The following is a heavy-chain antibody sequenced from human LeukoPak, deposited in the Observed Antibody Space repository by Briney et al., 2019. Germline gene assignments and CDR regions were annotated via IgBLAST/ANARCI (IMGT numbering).Heavy chain of an antibody. Sequence: GGSLRLSCAASGFTFSSYWMHWVRQAPGKGLVWVSRINSDGSSTNYADSVKGRFTISRDNAKNTLYLQMSSLRDEDTAVYYCARPSQLALFNYWGQGTLVTVSS. CDR2: INSDGSST. V-gene: IGHV3-74*01. CDR3: ARPSQLALFNY. J-gene: IGHJ4*02. CDR1: GFTFSSYW. D-gene: IGHD6-13*01.